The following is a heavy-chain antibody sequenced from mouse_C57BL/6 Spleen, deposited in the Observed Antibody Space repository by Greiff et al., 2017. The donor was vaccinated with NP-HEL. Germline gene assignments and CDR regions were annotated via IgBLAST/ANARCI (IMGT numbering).Heavy chain of an antibody. D-gene: IGHD1-1*01. Sequence: VQLQQSGPELVKPGASVKMSCKASGYTFTDYNMHWVKQSHGKSLEWIGYINPNNGGTSYNQKFKGKATLTVNKSSSTAYMELRSLTSEDSAVYYCARPGSSPWYFDVWGTGTTVTVSS. CDR2: INPNNGGT. CDR1: GYTFTDYN. CDR3: ARPGSSPWYFDV. J-gene: IGHJ1*03. V-gene: IGHV1-22*01.